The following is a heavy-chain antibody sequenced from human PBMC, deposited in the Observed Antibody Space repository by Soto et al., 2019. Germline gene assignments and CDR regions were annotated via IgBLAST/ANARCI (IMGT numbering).Heavy chain of an antibody. CDR3: ARVPGP. CDR1: GDTISSYY. Sequence: PSETLSLTRAVSGDTISSYYWSWIRQPPGKGLEWIGYIYHSGSTYYNPSLKSRVTISVDRSKNQFSLKLSSVTAADTAVYYCARVPGPWGQGTLVTVSS. J-gene: IGHJ5*02. V-gene: IGHV4-30-2*01. D-gene: IGHD7-27*01. CDR2: IYHSGST.